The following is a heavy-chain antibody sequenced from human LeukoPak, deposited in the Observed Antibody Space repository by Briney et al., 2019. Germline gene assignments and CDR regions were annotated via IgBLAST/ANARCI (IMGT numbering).Heavy chain of an antibody. V-gene: IGHV1-18*01. D-gene: IGHD1-26*01. CDR1: GYTFSSYH. CDR2: ISAYNGNT. J-gene: IGHJ6*03. CDR3: ARGGEGASGGNYYMDV. Sequence: ASVKVSCKASGYTFSSYHISWVRQAPGQGLEWMGWISAYNGNTNYAQKLQGRVTMTTDTSTSTAYMELRSLRSDDTAVYYCARGGEGASGGNYYMDVWGKGTTVTVSS.